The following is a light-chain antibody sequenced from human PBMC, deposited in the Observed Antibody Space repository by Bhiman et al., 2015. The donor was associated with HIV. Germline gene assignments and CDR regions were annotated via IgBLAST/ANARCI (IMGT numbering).Light chain of an antibody. CDR2: EVT. J-gene: IGLJ1*01. V-gene: IGLV2-23*02. Sequence: QPASVSGSPGQSITISCTGTSSDVGTYNLVSWYQQHPGKAPKLMIYEVTKRPSGVSNRFSGSKSGNTASLTISGLQAEDEADYYCCSYAGSSTVVFGTGTKVTVL. CDR1: SSDVGTYNL. CDR3: CSYAGSSTVV.